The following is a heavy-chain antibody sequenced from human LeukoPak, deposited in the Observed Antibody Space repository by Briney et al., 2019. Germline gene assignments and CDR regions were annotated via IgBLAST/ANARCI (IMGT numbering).Heavy chain of an antibody. CDR1: GGSISSGDYY. CDR2: IYYSGST. CDR3: ARPGTASGNDAFDI. D-gene: IGHD4-23*01. J-gene: IGHJ3*02. V-gene: IGHV4-30-4*08. Sequence: SETLSLTCTVSGGSISSGDYYWSWIRQPPGKGLEWIGYIYYSGSTYYNPSLKSRVTISVDTSKKQFSLKLSSVTAADTAVYYCARPGTASGNDAFDIWGQGTMVTVSS.